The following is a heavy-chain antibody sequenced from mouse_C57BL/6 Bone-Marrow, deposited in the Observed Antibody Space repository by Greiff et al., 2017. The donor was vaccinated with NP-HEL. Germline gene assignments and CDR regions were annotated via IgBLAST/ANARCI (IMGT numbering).Heavy chain of an antibody. CDR2: IDPSDSET. CDR3: ARGGRLPHYAMDY. Sequence: QVQLQQPGAELVRPGSSVKLSCKASGYTFTSYWMHWVKQRPIQGLEWIGNIDPSDSETHYNQKFKDKATLTVDKSSSTAYMQLSSLTSEDSAVYYCARGGRLPHYAMDYWGQGTSVTVSS. CDR1: GYTFTSYW. D-gene: IGHD3-2*02. V-gene: IGHV1-52*01. J-gene: IGHJ4*01.